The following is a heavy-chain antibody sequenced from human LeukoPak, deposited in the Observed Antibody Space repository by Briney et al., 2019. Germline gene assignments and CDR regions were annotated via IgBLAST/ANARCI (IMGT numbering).Heavy chain of an antibody. CDR2: ISNTGSVI. J-gene: IGHJ4*02. V-gene: IGHV3-48*01. CDR3: AKGGRYQLLPYFDY. D-gene: IGHD2-2*01. Sequence: GGSLRLSCAASGSTFSSHTMNWVRQAPGKGLEWVSYISNTGSVIYYADSVKGRFTISRDNSKNTLYLQMNSLRAEDTAVYYCAKGGRYQLLPYFDYWGQGTLVTVSS. CDR1: GSTFSSHT.